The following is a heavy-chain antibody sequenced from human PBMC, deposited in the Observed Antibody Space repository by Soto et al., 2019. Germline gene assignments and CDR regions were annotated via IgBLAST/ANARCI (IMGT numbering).Heavy chain of an antibody. CDR3: ARHKMITIVGVATIRGIFDY. D-gene: IGHD3-3*01. J-gene: IGHJ4*02. CDR1: GGSMSSSTYY. V-gene: IGHV4-39*01. CDR2: MDDSGRA. Sequence: QVPLQESGPGLVKPSETLSLNCTVFGGSMSSSTYYWGWIRQPPGKGLEWIGGMDDSGRAYYNPCLQSRVTRTVDTSRNKFSLKLSAVTAADTAVYYCARHKMITIVGVATIRGIFDYWGQGDLVTVSS.